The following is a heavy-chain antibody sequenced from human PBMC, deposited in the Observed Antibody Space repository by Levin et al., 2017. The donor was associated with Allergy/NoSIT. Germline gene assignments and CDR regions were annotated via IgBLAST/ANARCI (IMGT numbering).Heavy chain of an antibody. Sequence: NPSETLSLTCAISGDSVSTNTGAWNWIRQSPSRGLEWLGRTYYRSKWYNDHAVSVKSRLTINPDTSRNQFSLHLNSVIPEDTAVYYCARDPDITGWFGFDYWGQGILVTVSS. CDR1: GDSVSTNTGA. CDR2: TYYRSKWYN. D-gene: IGHD6-19*01. J-gene: IGHJ4*02. V-gene: IGHV6-1*01. CDR3: ARDPDITGWFGFDY.